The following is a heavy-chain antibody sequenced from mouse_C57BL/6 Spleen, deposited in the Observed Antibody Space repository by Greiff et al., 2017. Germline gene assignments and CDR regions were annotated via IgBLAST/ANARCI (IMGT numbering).Heavy chain of an antibody. CDR1: GFSLTSYG. CDR3: AIPHYYDYDGFAY. CDR2: IWSGGST. D-gene: IGHD2-4*01. V-gene: IGHV2-2*01. J-gene: IGHJ3*01. Sequence: VKLVESGPGLVQPSQSLSITCTVSGFSLTSYGVHWVRQSPGKGLEWLGVIWSGGSTDYNAAFISRLSISKDHSKSQVFFKMNSLQADDTAIYYCAIPHYYDYDGFAYWGQGTLVTVSA.